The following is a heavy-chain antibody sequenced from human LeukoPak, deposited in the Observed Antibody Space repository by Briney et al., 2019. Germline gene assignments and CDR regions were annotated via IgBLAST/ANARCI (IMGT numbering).Heavy chain of an antibody. J-gene: IGHJ4*02. CDR1: GFTFSDYY. V-gene: IGHV3-11*03. D-gene: IGHD4-17*01. CDR3: AKFWDFGDYAIDY. CDR2: ISSSSSYT. Sequence: GGSLRLSCAASGFTFSDYYMSWIRQAPGKGLEWVSYISSSSSYTYYAGSVKGRFTISRDNSKSTVYLQMNSLRAEDTAVYYCAKFWDFGDYAIDYWGQGTLVTVSS.